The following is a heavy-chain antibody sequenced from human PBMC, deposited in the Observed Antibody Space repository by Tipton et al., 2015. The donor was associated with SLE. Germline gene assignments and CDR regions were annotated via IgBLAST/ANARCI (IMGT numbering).Heavy chain of an antibody. V-gene: IGHV4-4*02. CDR3: ASTWPPDY. CDR2: NYHSGNT. J-gene: IGHJ4*02. Sequence: SLRLSCAVSGGSISSSNWWSWVRQPPGKGLEWIGENYHSGNTNYNPSLKSRVTISVDKSKNQFSLKLSSVTAADTAVYYCASTWPPDYWGQGTLVTVSS. CDR1: GGSISSSNW.